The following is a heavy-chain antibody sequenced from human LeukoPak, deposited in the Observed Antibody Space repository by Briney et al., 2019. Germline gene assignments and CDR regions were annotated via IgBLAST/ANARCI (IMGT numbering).Heavy chain of an antibody. J-gene: IGHJ4*02. CDR1: EFTFSSYS. V-gene: IGHV3-48*01. CDR2: ITNSGNSK. Sequence: GGSLRLSCAASEFTFSSYSMNWVRQAPGKGLEWVSYITNSGNSKSYADSVKGRFTISRDNTKSSLYLQMNGLRAEDTAVYYCARTRSSGYLTFDCWGQGILVTVSS. CDR3: ARTRSSGYLTFDC. D-gene: IGHD3-22*01.